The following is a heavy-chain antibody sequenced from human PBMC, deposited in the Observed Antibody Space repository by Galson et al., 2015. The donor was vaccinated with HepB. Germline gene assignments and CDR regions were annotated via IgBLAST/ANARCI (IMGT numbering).Heavy chain of an antibody. V-gene: IGHV3-30*03. CDR1: GFTFSSYD. CDR3: VRAHPTFELDY. Sequence: SLRLSCAASGFTFSSYDMHWVRQAPGKGLEWVAVISYDGRNKFYADSVKGRFAISRDNSKNTLYLQMSSLRAEDTSLYYCVRAHPTFELDYWGQGTLVTVSS. J-gene: IGHJ4*02. CDR2: ISYDGRNK.